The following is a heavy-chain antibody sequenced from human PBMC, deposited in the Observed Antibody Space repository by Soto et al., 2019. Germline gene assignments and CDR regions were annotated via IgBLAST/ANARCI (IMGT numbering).Heavy chain of an antibody. CDR3: ARDLVTAAGSYYYYYGMGV. J-gene: IGHJ6*02. CDR1: GYTFTGYY. Sequence: ASVKVSCKASGYTFTGYYMHWVRQAPGQGLEWMGWINPNSGGTNYAQKFQGWVTMTRDTSISTAYMELSRLRSDDTAVYYCARDLVTAAGSYYYYYGMGVWGQGTTVTVSS. D-gene: IGHD6-13*01. CDR2: INPNSGGT. V-gene: IGHV1-2*04.